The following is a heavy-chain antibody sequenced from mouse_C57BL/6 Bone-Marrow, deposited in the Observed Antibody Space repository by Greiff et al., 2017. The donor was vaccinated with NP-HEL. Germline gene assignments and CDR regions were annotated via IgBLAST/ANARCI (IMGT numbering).Heavy chain of an antibody. D-gene: IGHD2-5*01. J-gene: IGHJ2*01. CDR2: ISSGGSYT. Sequence: DVHLVESGGDLVKPGGSLKLSCAASGFTFSSYGMSWVCQTPDKRLEWVATISSGGSYTYYPDSVKGRFTISRDNAKNTLYLQMSSLKSEDTAMYYCARHYYSNYFDYWGQGTTLTVSS. CDR1: GFTFSSYG. CDR3: ARHYYSNYFDY. V-gene: IGHV5-6*01.